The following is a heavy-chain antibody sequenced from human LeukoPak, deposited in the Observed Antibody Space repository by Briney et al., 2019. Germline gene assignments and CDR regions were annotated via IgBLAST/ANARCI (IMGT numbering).Heavy chain of an antibody. J-gene: IGHJ4*02. CDR2: INTNTGNP. Sequence: PSVKVSCKASGYTFTSYGISWVRQAPGQGLEWMGWINTNTGNPTYAQGFTGRYVFSLDTSVSTAYLQISGLKADDAAVYFCGRDPRLGIRGYTYGYIDYWGQGTLVTVSS. V-gene: IGHV7-4-1*02. D-gene: IGHD5-18*01. CDR1: GYTFTSYG. CDR3: GRDPRLGIRGYTYGYIDY.